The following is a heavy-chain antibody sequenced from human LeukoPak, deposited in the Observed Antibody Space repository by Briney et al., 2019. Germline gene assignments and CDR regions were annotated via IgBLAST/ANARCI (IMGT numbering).Heavy chain of an antibody. D-gene: IGHD6-25*01. CDR3: AREGSGWHGGLDH. V-gene: IGHV1-3*01. CDR1: GYTFTSYA. CDR2: INAGNGNT. Sequence: GASVKVSCKASGYTFTSYAIHWVRQAPGQRLEWMGWINAGNGNTKYSQKFQDRVTITRDTSASTAYMELTSLTPEDTAVYYCAREGSGWHGGLDHWGQGTLVTVSS. J-gene: IGHJ4*02.